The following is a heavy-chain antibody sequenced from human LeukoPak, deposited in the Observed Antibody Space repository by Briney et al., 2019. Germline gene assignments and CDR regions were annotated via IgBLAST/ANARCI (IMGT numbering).Heavy chain of an antibody. Sequence: PGGSLRLSCAASGFTFSSYAMSWVRQAPGKGLEWVSTISGSGGSTYYADSVKGRFTISRDSSKNTLYLQMNSLRAEDTAVYYCAKLGRAYDSSGYYPWDYWGQGTLVTVPS. CDR2: ISGSGGST. CDR3: AKLGRAYDSSGYYPWDY. J-gene: IGHJ4*02. D-gene: IGHD3-22*01. V-gene: IGHV3-23*01. CDR1: GFTFSSYA.